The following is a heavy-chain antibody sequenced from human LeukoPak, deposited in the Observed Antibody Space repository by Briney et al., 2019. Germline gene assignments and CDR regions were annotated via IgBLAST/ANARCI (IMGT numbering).Heavy chain of an antibody. Sequence: PSETLSLTCTVSGGSITSSSHYWGWIRQPPGQGLQWIGLIYYDGSAYYNLSLKSRLTISIDTSKSQFSLQLSSVTAADTAVYYCARERLEWFFYYYYYMDVWGKGTTVTVSS. CDR3: ARERLEWFFYYYYYMDV. V-gene: IGHV4-39*02. D-gene: IGHD3-3*01. CDR1: GGSITSSSHY. CDR2: IYYDGSA. J-gene: IGHJ6*03.